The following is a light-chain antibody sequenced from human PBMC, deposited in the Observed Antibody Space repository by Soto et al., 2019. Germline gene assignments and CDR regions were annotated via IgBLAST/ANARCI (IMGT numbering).Light chain of an antibody. CDR1: QSVSSSF. Sequence: EIVLTQSPGTLSLSPGERATLSCRASQSVSSSFVAWFQQKPGQAPRLLIYGTSSRATGIPDRFSGSGSGTDFTLTINRLEPEDFAMYFCQQYGSSPWTSGQGTKVDIK. V-gene: IGKV3-20*01. CDR3: QQYGSSPWT. J-gene: IGKJ1*01. CDR2: GTS.